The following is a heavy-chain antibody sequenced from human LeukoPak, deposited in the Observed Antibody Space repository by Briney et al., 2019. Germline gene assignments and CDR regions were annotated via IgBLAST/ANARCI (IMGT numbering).Heavy chain of an antibody. CDR1: GYXXTSYD. V-gene: IGHV1-8*01. CDR2: MNPNSGNT. J-gene: IGHJ3*02. D-gene: IGHD2-15*01. CDR3: TRGLVVLSATSWAFDI. Sequence: ASVKVSCKASGYXXTSYDINWVRQATGQGLEWMGWMNPNSGNTGYAQKFQARVSMTRNTSISTAYMELSSLRSEDTAVYYCTRGLVVLSATSWAFDIWGHGTMVTVSS.